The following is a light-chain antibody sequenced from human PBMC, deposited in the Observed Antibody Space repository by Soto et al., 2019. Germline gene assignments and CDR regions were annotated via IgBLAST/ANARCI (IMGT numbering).Light chain of an antibody. J-gene: IGKJ4*01. V-gene: IGKV3-15*01. CDR3: QQYNNWPST. Sequence: EIVMTQSPATLSVSPGERATLSCRASQSVSSNLAWYQQKPGQAPRLLIYGASTRATGIPARFSGSGSGTEFTLTISSLQSEDFAVSYCQQYNNWPSTFGGGTKVEIK. CDR2: GAS. CDR1: QSVSSN.